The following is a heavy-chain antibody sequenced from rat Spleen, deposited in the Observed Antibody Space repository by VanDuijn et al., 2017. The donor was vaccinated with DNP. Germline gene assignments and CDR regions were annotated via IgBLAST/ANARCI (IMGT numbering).Heavy chain of an antibody. Sequence: QVQLKESGPGLVQPSQTLSLTCTVSGFSLTSYHVHWVRQPSGKGLEWVGAIWSGGSTDYNSALKSRLSISRDTSKSQVFLKMNSLQIEDTATYFCSREGQPYYSMDAWGQGTSVTVSS. CDR1: GFSLTSYH. CDR3: SREGQPYYSMDA. J-gene: IGHJ4*01. D-gene: IGHD1-1*01. CDR2: IWSGGST. V-gene: IGHV2-15*01.